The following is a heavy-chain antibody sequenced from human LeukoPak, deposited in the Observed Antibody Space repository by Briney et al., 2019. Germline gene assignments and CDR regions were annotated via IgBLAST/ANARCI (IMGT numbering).Heavy chain of an antibody. Sequence: SDTLSLTCAVYGGSFSGYYWSWIRQPPGKGLEWIGEINHSGSTNYNPSLKSRVTISVDTSKNQFSLKLSSVTAADTAVYYCARLFGSGSYYRVYFDYWGQGTLVTVSS. D-gene: IGHD3-10*01. CDR2: INHSGST. CDR3: ARLFGSGSYYRVYFDY. V-gene: IGHV4-34*01. CDR1: GGSFSGYY. J-gene: IGHJ4*02.